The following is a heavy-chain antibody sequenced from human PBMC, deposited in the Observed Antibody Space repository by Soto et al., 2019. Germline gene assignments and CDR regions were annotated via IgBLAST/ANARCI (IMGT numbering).Heavy chain of an antibody. CDR2: IYSGGST. CDR3: ARRSGYYYGMDV. V-gene: IGHV3-53*01. CDR1: DFTVSTNY. Sequence: EVQLVESGGGLIQPGGSLRLSCAASDFTVSTNYMDWVRQAPGKGLEWVSVIYSGGSTYYADSVKGRFTISRANSKNTLFLQMNSLRAEDTAVYYCARRSGYYYGMDVWGQGTTVTVSS. J-gene: IGHJ6*02.